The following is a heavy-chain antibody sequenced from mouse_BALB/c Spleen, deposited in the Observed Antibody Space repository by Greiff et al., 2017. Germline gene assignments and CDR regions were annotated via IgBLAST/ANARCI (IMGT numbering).Heavy chain of an antibody. V-gene: IGHV1-9*01. CDR1: GYTFSSYW. Sequence: QVQLQQSGAELMKPGASVKISCKATGYTFSSYWIEWVKQRPGHGLEWIGEILPGSGSTNYNEKFKGKATFTADTSSNTAYMQLSSLTSENSAVYYCAGGGEVRRAWCAYWGHGTLVTVSA. J-gene: IGHJ3*01. CDR3: AGGGEVRRAWCAY. D-gene: IGHD2-14*01. CDR2: ILPGSGST.